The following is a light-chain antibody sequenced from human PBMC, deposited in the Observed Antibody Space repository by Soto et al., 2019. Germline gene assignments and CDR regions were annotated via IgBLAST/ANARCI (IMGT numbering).Light chain of an antibody. V-gene: IGLV2-14*01. CDR2: DVS. J-gene: IGLJ1*01. Sequence: QSALTQPASVSGSPGHSIAISCAGTSSDVGGYNYVSWYQQHPGKAPKVVIYDVSNRPSGVSDRFSGSKSGNTASLTISGLQADDEADYYCSSYTSGSLYVFGTGTKVTVL. CDR1: SSDVGGYNY. CDR3: SSYTSGSLYV.